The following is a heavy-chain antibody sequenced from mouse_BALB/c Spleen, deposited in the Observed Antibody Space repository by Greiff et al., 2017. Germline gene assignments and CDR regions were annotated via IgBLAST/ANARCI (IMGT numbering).Heavy chain of an antibody. Sequence: VQLQQSGPGLVKPSQSLSLTCSVTGYSITSGYYWNWIRQFPGNKLEWMGYISYDGSNNYNPSLKNRISITRDTSKNQFFLKLNSVTTEDTATYYCASSTMITHYYAMDYWGQGTSVTVSS. CDR3: ASSTMITHYYAMDY. CDR2: ISYDGSN. V-gene: IGHV3-6*02. D-gene: IGHD2-4*01. J-gene: IGHJ4*01. CDR1: GYSITSGYY.